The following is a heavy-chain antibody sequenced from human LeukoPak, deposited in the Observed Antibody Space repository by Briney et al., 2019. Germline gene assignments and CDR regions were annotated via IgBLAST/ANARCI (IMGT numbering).Heavy chain of an antibody. V-gene: IGHV3-33*01. CDR2: IWYDGSNK. CDR3: ARGKYYYDSSGYYYGDLLYYFDY. CDR1: GFTFSSYG. Sequence: GGSLRLSCAASGFTFSSYGMHWVRQAPGKGLEWVAVIWYDGSNKYYADSVKGRFTISRDNSKNTLYVQMNGLRAEDTAVYYCARGKYYYDSSGYYYGDLLYYFDYWGQGTLVTVSS. J-gene: IGHJ4*02. D-gene: IGHD3-22*01.